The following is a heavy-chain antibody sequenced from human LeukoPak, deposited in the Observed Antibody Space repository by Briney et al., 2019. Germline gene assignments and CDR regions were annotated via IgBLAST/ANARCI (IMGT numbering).Heavy chain of an antibody. D-gene: IGHD6-19*01. J-gene: IGHJ4*02. CDR1: GFTFSDYY. V-gene: IGHV3-11*04. Sequence: GGSLRLSCAASGFTFSDYYMSWIRQAPGKGLEWVSYISSSGSTIYYADSVKGRFTISRDNAKNSLYLQMNSLRAEDTAVYYCARDLGIAVAGLNYFDYWGQGTLVTVSS. CDR3: ARDLGIAVAGLNYFDY. CDR2: ISSSGSTI.